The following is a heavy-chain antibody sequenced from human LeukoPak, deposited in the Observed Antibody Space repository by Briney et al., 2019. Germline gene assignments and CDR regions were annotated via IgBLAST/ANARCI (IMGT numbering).Heavy chain of an antibody. Sequence: PGGSLRLSCAASGFTFSSYWMSWVRQAPGKGLEWVANIKQDGSEKYYVDSVKGRFTISRDNAKNSLYLQMNSLRAEDTAAYYCAKGGRWATTPLYYFDYWGQGTLVTVSS. V-gene: IGHV3-7*01. CDR3: AKGGRWATTPLYYFDY. J-gene: IGHJ4*02. CDR2: IKQDGSEK. D-gene: IGHD5-12*01. CDR1: GFTFSSYW.